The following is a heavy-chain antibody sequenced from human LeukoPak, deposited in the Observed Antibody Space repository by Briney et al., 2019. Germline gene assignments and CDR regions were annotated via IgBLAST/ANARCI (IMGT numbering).Heavy chain of an antibody. Sequence: ASVTVSCKASGYTFTSYYMHWVRQAPGQGLEWMGIINPHASSKSYAQKFQGRVTMTRDTSTSTVYMELSSLRSEDTAVYYCARDRRGAAAGISVMSKWFDPWGQGTLVPVSS. J-gene: IGHJ5*02. V-gene: IGHV1-46*01. CDR3: ARDRRGAAAGISVMSKWFDP. CDR2: INPHASSK. D-gene: IGHD6-13*01. CDR1: GYTFTSYY.